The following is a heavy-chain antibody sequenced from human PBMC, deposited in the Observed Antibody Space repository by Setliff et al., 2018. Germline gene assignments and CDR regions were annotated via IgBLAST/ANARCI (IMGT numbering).Heavy chain of an antibody. D-gene: IGHD5-18*01. J-gene: IGHJ4*02. CDR3: ARVGRYVDTAMVFDY. V-gene: IGHV1-46*01. Sequence: ASVKVSCKASGYTFTSYYMHWVRQAPGQGLEWMGIINPSGGSTSYAQKFQGRVTMTRDTSTSTVYMDLSSLRSEDTAVYYCARVGRYVDTAMVFDYWGQGTLVTVSS. CDR1: GYTFTSYY. CDR2: INPSGGST.